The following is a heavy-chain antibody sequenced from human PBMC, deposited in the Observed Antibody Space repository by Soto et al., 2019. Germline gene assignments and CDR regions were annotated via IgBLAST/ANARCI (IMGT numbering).Heavy chain of an antibody. D-gene: IGHD3-22*01. Sequence: ASVKVSCKASGYTFTGYYMHWVLQAPGQGLEWMGWINPNSGCTNYAQKFQGRVTMTRDTSISTAYMELSRLRSDDTAVYYCARGVRGYYDSSGYPDYWGQGTLVTVSS. J-gene: IGHJ4*02. CDR1: GYTFTGYY. CDR2: INPNSGCT. V-gene: IGHV1-2*02. CDR3: ARGVRGYYDSSGYPDY.